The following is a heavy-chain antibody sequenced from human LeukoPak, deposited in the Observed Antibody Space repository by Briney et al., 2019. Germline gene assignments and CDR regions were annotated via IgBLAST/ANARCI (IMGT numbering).Heavy chain of an antibody. Sequence: SGTLSLTCAVSGGSISSSNWWSWVRQPPGKGLEWIGEIYHSGSTNYNPSLKSRVTISVDKSKNQFSLKLSSVTAADTAVYYCARVVPAASTDAFDIWGQGTMVTVSS. CDR2: IYHSGST. J-gene: IGHJ3*02. CDR1: GGSISSSNW. D-gene: IGHD2-2*01. CDR3: ARVVPAASTDAFDI. V-gene: IGHV4-4*02.